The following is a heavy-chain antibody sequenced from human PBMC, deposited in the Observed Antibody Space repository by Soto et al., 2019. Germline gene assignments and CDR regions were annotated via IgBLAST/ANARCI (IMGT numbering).Heavy chain of an antibody. CDR1: VGSISSYY. Sequence: SETLSLTCTVSVGSISSYYWSWIRQPPGKGLEWIGYIYYSGSTNYNPSLKSRVTISVDTSKNQFSLKLSSVTAADTAVYYCARVYSGYNNWGQGTLVTVSS. D-gene: IGHD5-12*01. V-gene: IGHV4-59*01. J-gene: IGHJ4*02. CDR2: IYYSGST. CDR3: ARVYSGYNN.